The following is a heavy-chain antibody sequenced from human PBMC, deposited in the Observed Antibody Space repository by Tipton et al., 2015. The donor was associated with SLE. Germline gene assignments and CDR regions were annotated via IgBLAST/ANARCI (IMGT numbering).Heavy chain of an antibody. CDR1: GFTFSSYS. D-gene: IGHD2-15*01. J-gene: IGHJ6*02. CDR2: ISSSSSTI. V-gene: IGHV3-48*01. Sequence: SLRLSCAASGFTFSSYSMNWVRQAPGKGLEWVSYISSSSSTIYYADSVKGRFTISRDNSKNTLYLQMNSLRAEDTAVYYCARAPTYCSGGSCVPYYGMDVWGQGTTVTVSS. CDR3: ARAPTYCSGGSCVPYYGMDV.